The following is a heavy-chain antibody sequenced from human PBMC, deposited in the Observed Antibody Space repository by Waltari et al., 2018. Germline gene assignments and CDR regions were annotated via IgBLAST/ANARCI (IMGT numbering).Heavy chain of an antibody. CDR3: ARSVREVGATRAFFDY. CDR2: IYYSGST. Sequence: QVQLQESGPGLVKPSETLSLTCTVSGGSISSYYWSWIRRPPGKGLEWIGYIYYSGSTNYNPSLKSRVTISVDTSKNQFSLKLSSVTAADTAVYYCARSVREVGATRAFFDYWGQGTLVTVSS. J-gene: IGHJ4*02. CDR1: GGSISSYY. V-gene: IGHV4-59*01. D-gene: IGHD1-26*01.